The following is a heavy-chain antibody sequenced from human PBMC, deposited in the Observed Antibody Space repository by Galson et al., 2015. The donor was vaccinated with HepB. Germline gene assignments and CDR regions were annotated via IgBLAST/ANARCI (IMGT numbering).Heavy chain of an antibody. V-gene: IGHV1-69*04. CDR3: ARGVKPQWELTLYLYMDV. CDR1: GGTFSNYA. D-gene: IGHD1-26*01. J-gene: IGHJ6*03. CDR2: IIPFLGIA. Sequence: SVKVSCKASGGTFSNYAITWVRQAPGQGLEWMGRIIPFLGIADYAQKFQGRVTITADKSTTTAYMEVRSLRSEDTAVYYCARGVKPQWELTLYLYMDVWGTGTTVTVSS.